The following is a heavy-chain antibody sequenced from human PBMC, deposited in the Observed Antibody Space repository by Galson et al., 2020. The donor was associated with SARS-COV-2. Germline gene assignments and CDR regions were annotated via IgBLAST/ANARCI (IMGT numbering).Heavy chain of an antibody. CDR1: GFTFSSYS. CDR3: ASQEMATIRADYYYYYGMDV. V-gene: IGHV3-21*01. Sequence: AGGSLRLSCAASGFTFSSYSMNWVRQAPGKGLEWVSSISSSSSYIYYADSVKGRFTISRDNAKNSLYLQMNSLRAEDTAVYYCASQEMATIRADYYYYYGMDVWGQGTTVTVSS. CDR2: ISSSSSYI. J-gene: IGHJ6*02. D-gene: IGHD5-12*01.